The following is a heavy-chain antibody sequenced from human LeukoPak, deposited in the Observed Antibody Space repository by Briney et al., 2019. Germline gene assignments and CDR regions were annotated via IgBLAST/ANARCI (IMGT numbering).Heavy chain of an antibody. CDR1: GYTFTKYA. CDR3: ASRDYDFWSGPPNGGEYYFDY. CDR2: IIPIFGTA. V-gene: IGHV1-69*05. J-gene: IGHJ4*02. D-gene: IGHD3-3*01. Sequence: SVKVSCKASGYTFTKYAINWVRQAPGQGLEWMGGIIPIFGTANYAQKFQGRVTITTDESTSTAYMELSSLRSEDTAVYYCASRDYDFWSGPPNGGEYYFDYWGQGTLVTVSS.